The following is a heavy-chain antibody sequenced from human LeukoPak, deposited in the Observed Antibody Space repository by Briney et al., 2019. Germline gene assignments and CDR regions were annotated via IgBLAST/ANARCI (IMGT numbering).Heavy chain of an antibody. D-gene: IGHD6-13*01. Sequence: PSETLSLTCAVSGYSISSGYYWGWIRQPPGKGLEWIGSIYHSGSTYYNPSLKSRVTISVDTSKNQFSLKLSSVTAADTAVYYCARSLWYSDAFDIWGQGTMVTVSS. V-gene: IGHV4-38-2*01. CDR1: GYSISSGYY. CDR3: ARSLWYSDAFDI. J-gene: IGHJ3*02. CDR2: IYHSGST.